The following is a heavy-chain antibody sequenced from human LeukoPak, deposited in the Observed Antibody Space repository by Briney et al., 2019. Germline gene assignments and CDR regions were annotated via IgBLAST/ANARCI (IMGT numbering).Heavy chain of an antibody. Sequence: SETLSLTCTASGGSISSSSYYWGWIRQPPGKGLEWIGSIYYSGSTYYNPSLKSRVTISVDTSKNQFSLKLSSVTAADTAVYYCAILWFRELFYYYYYMDVWGKGTTVTVSS. D-gene: IGHD3-10*01. CDR2: IYYSGST. CDR1: GGSISSSSYY. J-gene: IGHJ6*03. V-gene: IGHV4-39*01. CDR3: AILWFRELFYYYYYMDV.